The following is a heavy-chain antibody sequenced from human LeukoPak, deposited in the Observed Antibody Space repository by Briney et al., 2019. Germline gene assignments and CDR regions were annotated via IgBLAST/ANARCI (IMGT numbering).Heavy chain of an antibody. D-gene: IGHD2-8*01. CDR1: GYSISSGYY. CDR3: AQNGQSGFSFDP. J-gene: IGHJ5*02. V-gene: IGHV4-38-2*02. CDR2: IHHSGST. Sequence: PSETLSLTCTVSGYSISSGYYWGWIRQPPGKGLAWIGSIHHSGSTYYNPSLKSRVTISADTSKNQFSLKLSSVTAADTAVYYCAQNGQSGFSFDPWGQGTLVTVSS.